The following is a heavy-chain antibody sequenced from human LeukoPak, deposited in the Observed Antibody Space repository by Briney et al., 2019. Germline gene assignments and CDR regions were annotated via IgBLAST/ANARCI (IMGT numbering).Heavy chain of an antibody. Sequence: PGGSLRLSCAASGFTLDDYAMHWVRQAPGKGLEWVSGISWNSGSIGYADSVKGRFTISRDNAKNSLYLQMNSLRAEDTALYYCAKGAAVDYWGQGTLVTVSS. D-gene: IGHD6-25*01. CDR2: ISWNSGSI. CDR3: AKGAAVDY. CDR1: GFTLDDYA. V-gene: IGHV3-9*01. J-gene: IGHJ4*02.